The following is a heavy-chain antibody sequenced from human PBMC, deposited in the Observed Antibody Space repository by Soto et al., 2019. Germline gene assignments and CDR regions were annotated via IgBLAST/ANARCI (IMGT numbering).Heavy chain of an antibody. CDR1: GFTFSNAW. CDR2: IKSKTDSGTT. J-gene: IGHJ6*02. CDR3: TTGRYDFWSGNYGMDV. V-gene: IGHV3-15*01. Sequence: PVGSLRLSCAASGFTFSNAWMSWVRQAPGKGLEWVGRIKSKTDSGTTDYAAPVKGRFTISRDDSKNTLYLQMNSLKTEDTAVYCCTTGRYDFWSGNYGMDVWGQGTTVTVSS. D-gene: IGHD3-3*01.